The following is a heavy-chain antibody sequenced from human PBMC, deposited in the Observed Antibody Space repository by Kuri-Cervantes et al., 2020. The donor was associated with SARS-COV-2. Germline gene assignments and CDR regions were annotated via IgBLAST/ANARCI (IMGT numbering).Heavy chain of an antibody. V-gene: IGHV1-18*01. CDR1: GYTFTFYG. CDR2: ISADNGKT. Sequence: ASVKVSCKASGYTFTFYGISWVRQAPGQGLEWMGWISADNGKTNYAQKVQGRVTMTTDTSTSTAYMELRSLRSDDTAGYYCARAGATGGWYEWFDSWGQGTPVTVSS. D-gene: IGHD6-19*01. CDR3: ARAGATGGWYEWFDS. J-gene: IGHJ5*01.